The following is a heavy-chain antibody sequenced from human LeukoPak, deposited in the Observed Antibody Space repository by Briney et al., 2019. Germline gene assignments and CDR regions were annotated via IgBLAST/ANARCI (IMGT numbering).Heavy chain of an antibody. CDR3: ARGNYFDY. CDR2: ISPSSTSI. V-gene: IGHV3-48*01. CDR1: GFTFSSYT. Sequence: GGSLRLSCAASGFTFSSYTMNWVRQAPGKGLEWVSYISPSSTSIYYADSVKGRFTISRDNAKNSLSLQMNSLRAEDTAVYYCARGNYFDYWGKGVLVTVSS. J-gene: IGHJ4*02.